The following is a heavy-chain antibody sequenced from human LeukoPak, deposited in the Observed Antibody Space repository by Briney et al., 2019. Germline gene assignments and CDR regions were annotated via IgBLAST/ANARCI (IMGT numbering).Heavy chain of an antibody. D-gene: IGHD3-3*01. J-gene: IGHJ4*02. CDR3: ARWKTDFWSGYYAHFDY. Sequence: PGGSLRLSCAASGFTVSSNYMSWVRQAPGKGLEWVSVIYSGGSTYYADSVKGRFTISRHNSKNTLYLQMNSLRAEDTAVYYCARWKTDFWSGYYAHFDYWGQGTLVTVSS. CDR2: IYSGGST. CDR1: GFTVSSNY. V-gene: IGHV3-53*04.